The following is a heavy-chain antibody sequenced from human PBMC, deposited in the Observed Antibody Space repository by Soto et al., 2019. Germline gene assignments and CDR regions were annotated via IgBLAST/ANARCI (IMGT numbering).Heavy chain of an antibody. CDR3: ARVVKAGDYGDYGRYYFDY. J-gene: IGHJ4*01. D-gene: IGHD4-17*01. CDR2: ISAYSGNT. Sequence: ASFQVSWKASGYTFTWYEITWVRQAPGQGPEWMGWISAYSGNTNYAQKLQGRLTMTTDTSTNTAYMELRSLRSDDTAVYYCARVVKAGDYGDYGRYYFDYWGHGTMVNV. V-gene: IGHV1-18*04. CDR1: GYTFTWYE.